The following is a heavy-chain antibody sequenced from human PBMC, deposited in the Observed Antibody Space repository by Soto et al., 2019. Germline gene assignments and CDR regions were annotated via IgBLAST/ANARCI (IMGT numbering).Heavy chain of an antibody. CDR1: GFTFSDHY. CDR3: ARATTVTDY. Sequence: PRGSLLLSCASSGFTFSDHYMDWVRQAPGKGLEWVGRTRNKANRHTTEYAASVKGRFTISRDDSKNSLYLQMSSLKVEDTAVYYCARATTVTDYWGQGAMVTVSS. D-gene: IGHD4-17*01. V-gene: IGHV3-72*01. J-gene: IGHJ4*02. CDR2: TRNKANRHTT.